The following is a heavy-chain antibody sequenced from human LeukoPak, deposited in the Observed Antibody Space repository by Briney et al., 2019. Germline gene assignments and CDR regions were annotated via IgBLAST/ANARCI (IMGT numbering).Heavy chain of an antibody. Sequence: ASVKVSCKAFGYIYTREAIGWVRQAPGQGLEWMGWISAYNGDTKYADKFQDRFTMTTDPDRDTAYMELRSLRSDDTAVYYCARDDGHSSSWYRIIDYWGQGTLVTVSS. CDR1: GYIYTREA. CDR3: ARDDGHSSSWYRIIDY. CDR2: ISAYNGDT. D-gene: IGHD6-13*01. V-gene: IGHV1-18*01. J-gene: IGHJ4*02.